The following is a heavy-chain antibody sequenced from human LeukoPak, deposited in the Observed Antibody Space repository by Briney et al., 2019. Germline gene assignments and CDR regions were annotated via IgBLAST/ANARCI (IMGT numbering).Heavy chain of an antibody. D-gene: IGHD6-19*01. CDR1: GFTFSSYN. J-gene: IGHJ4*02. Sequence: PGGSLRLSCAASGFTFSSYNMNWVRQAPGKGLEWVSSISSSSNYIYYADSVKGRFTISRDNAKISLYLQMNSLRAEDTAVYYCAREEPYSSGWYPHWGQGTLVTVSS. V-gene: IGHV3-21*01. CDR2: ISSSSNYI. CDR3: AREEPYSSGWYPH.